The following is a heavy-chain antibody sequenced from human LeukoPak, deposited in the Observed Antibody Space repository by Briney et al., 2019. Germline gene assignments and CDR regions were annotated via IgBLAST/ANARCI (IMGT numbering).Heavy chain of an antibody. Sequence: ASVKVSCKASGYTFTGYYVHWVRQAPGQGLEWMGWINPYSGDTNYAQKFQGRVTMTRDTSISTAYMELSSPKSDDTAMYYCARVAMSGIGSDDFWGQGTLVTASS. V-gene: IGHV1-2*02. J-gene: IGHJ4*02. CDR1: GYTFTGYY. D-gene: IGHD1-26*01. CDR3: ARVAMSGIGSDDF. CDR2: INPYSGDT.